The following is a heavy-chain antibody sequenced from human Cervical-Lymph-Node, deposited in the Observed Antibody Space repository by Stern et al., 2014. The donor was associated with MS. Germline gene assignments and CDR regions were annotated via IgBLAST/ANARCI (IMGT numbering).Heavy chain of an antibody. CDR3: VPSSAI. CDR2: IRNKGNNYAT. Sequence: EVQLVESGGGLVQPGGSLKVSCAASGFTFSASVIHWVRQASGKGLEWVGRIRNKGNNYATSYAVSVKGRFTISRDDSKNTAYLHMNSLRVEDTAVYYCVPSSAIWGQGKMVTVSS. J-gene: IGHJ3*02. V-gene: IGHV3-73*01. CDR1: GFTFSASV.